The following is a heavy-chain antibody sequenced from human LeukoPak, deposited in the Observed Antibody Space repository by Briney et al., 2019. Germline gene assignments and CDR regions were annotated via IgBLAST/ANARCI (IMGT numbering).Heavy chain of an antibody. CDR1: GFTFSDYY. D-gene: IGHD4-17*01. CDR3: ARADYALEY. V-gene: IGHV3-11*01. Sequence: GGSLRLSCAASGFTFSDYYMSWIRQAPGKGLEWVSYISSGGSPIYYAESVKGRFTISRDNAKTSLYLQMNSLRAEDTAVYYCARADYALEYWGQGTLVTVSS. J-gene: IGHJ4*02. CDR2: ISSGGSPI.